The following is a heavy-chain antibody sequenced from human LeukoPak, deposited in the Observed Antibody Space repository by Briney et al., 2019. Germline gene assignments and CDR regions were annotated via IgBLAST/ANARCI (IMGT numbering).Heavy chain of an antibody. J-gene: IGHJ6*03. CDR1: GGSLSGYY. D-gene: IGHD2-2*01. CDR3: ARGLVVPAAMLSYYYYMDV. V-gene: IGHV4-34*01. Sequence: PSETLSLTCAVYGGSLSGYYWSWIRQPPGKGLEWIGEINHSGSTNYNPSLKSRVTISVDTSKNQFSLKLSSVTAADTAVYYCARGLVVPAAMLSYYYYMDVWGKGTTVTVSS. CDR2: INHSGST.